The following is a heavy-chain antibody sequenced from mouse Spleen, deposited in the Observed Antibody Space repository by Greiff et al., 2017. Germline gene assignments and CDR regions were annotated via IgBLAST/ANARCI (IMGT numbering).Heavy chain of an antibody. D-gene: IGHD2-3*01. J-gene: IGHJ2*01. CDR3: ARQSYDLYYFDY. Sequence: EVMLVESGGGLVKPGGSLKLSCAASGFTFSSYAMSWVRQTPEKRLEWVATISSGGSYTYYPDSVKGRFTISRDNAKNTLYLQMSSLRSEDTAMYYCARQSYDLYYFDYWGQGTTLTVSS. CDR2: ISSGGSYT. V-gene: IGHV5-9-1*01. CDR1: GFTFSSYA.